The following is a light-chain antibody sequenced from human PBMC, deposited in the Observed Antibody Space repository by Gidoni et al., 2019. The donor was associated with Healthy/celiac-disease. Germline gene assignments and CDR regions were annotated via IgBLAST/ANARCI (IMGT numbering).Light chain of an antibody. Sequence: LVLTQSSGTLSLSPGERATLSCRASPSASSSHLVWYQQKPGQAPRLLIYGASSRTTGVPDRFSGSRSGTEFTLTISRLEPEDFAVYYCQQYDNSRWAFGQGTKVEIK. CDR3: QQYDNSRWA. CDR2: GAS. V-gene: IGKV3-20*01. J-gene: IGKJ1*01. CDR1: PSASSSH.